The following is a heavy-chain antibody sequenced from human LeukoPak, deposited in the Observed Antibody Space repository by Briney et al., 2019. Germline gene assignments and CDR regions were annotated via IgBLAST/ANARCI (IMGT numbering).Heavy chain of an antibody. D-gene: IGHD3-22*01. CDR2: ISAYNGNT. CDR1: GYTFTSYG. CDR3: ARDGDYDSSGYPDY. V-gene: IGHV1-18*01. Sequence: ASVKVSCKASGYTFTSYGISWVRQAPGQGLEWMGWISAYNGNTNYAQKLQGRVTMPTDTSTSTAYMELRSLRSDDTAVYYCARDGDYDSSGYPDYWGQGALVTVSS. J-gene: IGHJ4*02.